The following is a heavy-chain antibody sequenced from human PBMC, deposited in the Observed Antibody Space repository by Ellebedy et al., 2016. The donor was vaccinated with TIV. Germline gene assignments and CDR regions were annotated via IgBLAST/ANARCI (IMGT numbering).Heavy chain of an antibody. D-gene: IGHD6-13*01. CDR3: ARELAAAGFFDY. CDR2: ISSTGSAI. CDR1: GFTFSSYE. Sequence: PGGSLRLSCAASGFTFSSYEMNWVRQAPGKGLEWVSYISSTGSAIYYADSVKGRFTISRDNAKNSVYLQMNSLRAEDTAVFYCARELAAAGFFDYWGQGTLVTVSS. V-gene: IGHV3-48*03. J-gene: IGHJ4*02.